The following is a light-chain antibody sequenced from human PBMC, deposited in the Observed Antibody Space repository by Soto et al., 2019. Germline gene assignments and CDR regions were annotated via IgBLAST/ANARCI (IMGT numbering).Light chain of an antibody. J-gene: IGLJ1*01. CDR1: NSDVGAYNY. CDR3: SSYTTSYTYV. Sequence: ALTQPASVSGSPGQSITISCTGTNSDVGAYNYVSWFQQHPGKAPKLMVYDVSNRPSGVSNRFSGSKSGNTASLTITGLQAEDEADYYCSSYTTSYTYVFGAGTKVTVL. V-gene: IGLV2-14*03. CDR2: DVS.